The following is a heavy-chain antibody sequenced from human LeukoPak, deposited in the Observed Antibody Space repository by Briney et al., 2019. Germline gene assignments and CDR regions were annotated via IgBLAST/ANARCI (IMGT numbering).Heavy chain of an antibody. CDR2: MNPKSGNT. J-gene: IGHJ6*02. Sequence: ASVKVSCKASGYTFTSYDINWVRQATGQGPEWMGWMNPKSGNTGYAQKFQGRVTMTRNTSISTAYMELSSLRSEDTAVYYCARASGSGWHGAYYYGMDVWGQGTTVAVSS. V-gene: IGHV1-8*01. D-gene: IGHD6-19*01. CDR3: ARASGSGWHGAYYYGMDV. CDR1: GYTFTSYD.